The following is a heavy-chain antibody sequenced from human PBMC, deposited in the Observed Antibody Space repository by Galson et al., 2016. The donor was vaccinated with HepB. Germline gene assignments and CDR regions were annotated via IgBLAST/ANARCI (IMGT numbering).Heavy chain of an antibody. CDR1: GFTFRTHT. V-gene: IGHV3-30*04. Sequence: SLRLSCAASGFTFRTHTMHWVRQAPGKGLEWLAVISYDGSKQYYADSVKGRFTISRDNSKSTLFLQMNGLRVDDTALYYCAREAADDFDTSGYFDYWGHGTLVTVSS. CDR3: AREAADDFDTSGYFDY. CDR2: ISYDGSKQ. J-gene: IGHJ4*01. D-gene: IGHD6-25*01.